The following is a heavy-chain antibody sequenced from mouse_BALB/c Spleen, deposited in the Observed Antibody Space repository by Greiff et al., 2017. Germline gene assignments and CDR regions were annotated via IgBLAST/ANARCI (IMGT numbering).Heavy chain of an antibody. Sequence: EVQRVESGGGLVQPGGSLKLSCAASGFTFSSYTMSWVRQTPEKRLEWVAYISNGGGSTYYPDTVKGRFTISRDNAKNTLYLQMSSLKSEDTAMYYCARHYGSSYAMDYGGQGTSVTVSS. V-gene: IGHV5-12-2*01. D-gene: IGHD1-1*01. CDR3: ARHYGSSYAMDY. CDR2: ISNGGGST. J-gene: IGHJ4*01. CDR1: GFTFSSYT.